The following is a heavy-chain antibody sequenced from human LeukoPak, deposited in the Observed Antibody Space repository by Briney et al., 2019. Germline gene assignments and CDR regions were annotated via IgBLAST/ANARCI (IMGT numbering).Heavy chain of an antibody. CDR1: GESFSGYY. Sequence: SETLSLTCAVYGESFSGYYWSWIRQPPGKGLEWIGEINHSGSTNYNPSLKSRVTISVDTSKNQFSLKLSSVTAADTAVYYCARGGCSGGSCYEDAFDIWGQGTMVTVSS. CDR3: ARGGCSGGSCYEDAFDI. J-gene: IGHJ3*02. V-gene: IGHV4-34*01. CDR2: INHSGST. D-gene: IGHD2-15*01.